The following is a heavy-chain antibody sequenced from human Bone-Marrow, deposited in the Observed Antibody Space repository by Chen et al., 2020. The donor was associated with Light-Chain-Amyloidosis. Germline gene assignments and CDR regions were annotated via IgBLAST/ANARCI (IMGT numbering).Heavy chain of an antibody. Sequence: QLQLQESGPGLVRPSETLSLTCTVSGGSISINSYYWGWIRQPPGKGLEWIGSMSYSGSTYYSPSLKSRVTISVDTPKNQFSLRLNSVTAADTALYYCARMFGFCSGGSCYSDYFDYWGQGALVTVSS. CDR3: ARMFGFCSGGSCYSDYFDY. J-gene: IGHJ4*02. D-gene: IGHD2-15*01. CDR1: GGSISINSYY. CDR2: MSYSGST. V-gene: IGHV4-39*01.